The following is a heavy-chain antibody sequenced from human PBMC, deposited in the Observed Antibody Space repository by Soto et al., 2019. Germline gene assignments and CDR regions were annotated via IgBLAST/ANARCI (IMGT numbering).Heavy chain of an antibody. CDR3: AREPRGMDV. CDR1: GYTFTSYG. Sequence: QVQLVQSGAEVKKPGASVKVSCKASGYTFTSYGISWVRPAPGQGLEWMGWISAYNGNTNYAQKLQGRVTMTTDTATSTVYMELRSLRSDDADVYYCAREPRGMDVWGQGTTVTVSS. CDR2: ISAYNGNT. J-gene: IGHJ6*02. V-gene: IGHV1-18*01.